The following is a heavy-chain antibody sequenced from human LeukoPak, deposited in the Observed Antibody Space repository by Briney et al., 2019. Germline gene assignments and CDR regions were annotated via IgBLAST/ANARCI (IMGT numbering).Heavy chain of an antibody. CDR1: GGSFSGYY. CDR3: ARGNRAGYSYGYLFLF. J-gene: IGHJ4*02. CDR2: INHSGST. Sequence: PSETLSLTCAVYGGSFSGYYWSWIRQPPGKGLEWIGEINHSGSTNYNPSLKSRVTISVDTSKNQFSLKLSSVTAADTAVYYCARGNRAGYSYGYLFLFWGQGTLVTVSS. D-gene: IGHD5-18*01. V-gene: IGHV4-34*01.